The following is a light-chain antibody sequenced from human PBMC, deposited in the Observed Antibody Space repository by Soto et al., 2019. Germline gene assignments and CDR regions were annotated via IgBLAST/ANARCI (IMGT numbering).Light chain of an antibody. V-gene: IGLV2-23*01. Sequence: QSALTQPASVSGSPGQSITISCTVTGSDVRTYNLVSWYQQHPGKVPKLIIYEASKRPSGVSNRFSGSQPGNTASLTVSGLQAEDEADYYCCSYAGDKTYVFGSATKVTVL. CDR2: EAS. CDR3: CSYAGDKTYV. CDR1: GSDVRTYNL. J-gene: IGLJ1*01.